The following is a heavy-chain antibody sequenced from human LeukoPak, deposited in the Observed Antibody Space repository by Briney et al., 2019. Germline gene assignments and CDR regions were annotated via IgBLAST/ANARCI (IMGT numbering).Heavy chain of an antibody. CDR1: GDSFSSDY. J-gene: IGHJ3*02. CDR3: ARDLVTVTKGFDI. CDR2: ISHIGRT. D-gene: IGHD4-17*01. Sequence: SETLSLTCAVSGDSFSSDYGSWIRETPGTGLEWIGYISHIGRTKYNTSLKSRVTISIHTSKNQFSLNLRSVTAADTAVYYCARDLVTVTKGFDIWGQGTMVSVSS. V-gene: IGHV4-59*01.